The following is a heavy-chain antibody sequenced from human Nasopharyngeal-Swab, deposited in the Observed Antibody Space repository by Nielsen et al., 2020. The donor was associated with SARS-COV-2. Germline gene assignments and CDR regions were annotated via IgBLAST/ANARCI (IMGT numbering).Heavy chain of an antibody. D-gene: IGHD3-9*01. Sequence: ASVKVSCKASGYTFTSYDINWVRQATGQGLEWMGWMNPNSGNTGYAQKFQGRVTMTRSTSISTAYMELSSLRSEDTAVYYCARGNFDWLLFRWFDPWGQGTLVTVSS. V-gene: IGHV1-8*01. CDR3: ARGNFDWLLFRWFDP. J-gene: IGHJ5*02. CDR1: GYTFTSYD. CDR2: MNPNSGNT.